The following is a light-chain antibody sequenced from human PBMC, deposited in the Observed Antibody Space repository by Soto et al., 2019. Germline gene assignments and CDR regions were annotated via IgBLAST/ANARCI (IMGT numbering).Light chain of an antibody. Sequence: QSVLTQPPSVSGAPGQRVTISCTGSSSNIGAGYDVHWYQQLPGTAPKLLIYGNSNRPSGVPDRFSGSKSGTSASLAITGXXXXXEADYYCQSYDSSLSGFYVXGTGTKLTVL. CDR2: GNS. V-gene: IGLV1-40*01. J-gene: IGLJ1*01. CDR1: SSNIGAGYD. CDR3: QSYDSSLSGFYV.